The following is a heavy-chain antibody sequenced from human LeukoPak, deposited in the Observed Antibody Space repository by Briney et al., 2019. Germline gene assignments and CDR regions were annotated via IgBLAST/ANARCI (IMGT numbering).Heavy chain of an antibody. CDR2: INPKNGGS. Sequence: GASVKVSCKASGYTFTGYYMHWVRQAPGQGLEWVGWINPKNGGSNYAQKFQGRVTMTRDRSISTAYMELSRLRSDDTAVYYCARDREWFGEFYYYYYYMDVWGKGTTVTISS. J-gene: IGHJ6*03. D-gene: IGHD3-10*01. CDR1: GYTFTGYY. CDR3: ARDREWFGEFYYYYYYMDV. V-gene: IGHV1-2*02.